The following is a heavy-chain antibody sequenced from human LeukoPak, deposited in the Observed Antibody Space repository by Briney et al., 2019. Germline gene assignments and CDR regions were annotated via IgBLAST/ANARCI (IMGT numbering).Heavy chain of an antibody. CDR2: IRYDGSNK. J-gene: IGHJ4*02. V-gene: IGHV3-30*02. CDR1: GFTFSSYG. D-gene: IGHD6-13*01. Sequence: TGGSLRLSCAASGFTFSSYGMHWVRQAPGKGLEWVAFIRYDGSNKYYADSVKGRFTISRDNSKNTLYLQMNSLRAEDTAVYYCAKDLSYSSSWYPFDYWGQGTLVTVSS. CDR3: AKDLSYSSSWYPFDY.